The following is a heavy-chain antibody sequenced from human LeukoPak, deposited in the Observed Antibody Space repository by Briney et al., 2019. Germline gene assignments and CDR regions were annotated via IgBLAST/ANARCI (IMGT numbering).Heavy chain of an antibody. CDR3: TRRGGMATIYSFYY. CDR2: IRSKANSYAT. D-gene: IGHD5-24*01. J-gene: IGHJ4*02. CDR1: GFTFSGSA. V-gene: IGHV3-73*01. Sequence: GGSLRLTCAASGFTFSGSAMRWVRQASGKGLEWVGRIRSKANSYATAYAASVKGRFTISRDDSKNTAYLQMNSLKTEDTAVYYCTRRGGMATIYSFYYWGQGTLVTVSS.